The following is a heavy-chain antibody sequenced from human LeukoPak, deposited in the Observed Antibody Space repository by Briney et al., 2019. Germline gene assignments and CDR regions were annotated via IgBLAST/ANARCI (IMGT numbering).Heavy chain of an antibody. CDR3: ARGQYSFDS. CDR2: ISSTSTST. D-gene: IGHD6-19*01. V-gene: IGHV3-11*06. J-gene: IGHJ4*02. CDR1: GFTFTDYY. Sequence: GGSLRLSCAASGFTFTDYYMSWIRQAPGKGLEWLSYISSTSTSTTYADSVKGRFTISRDNATNSLYLQMNSLRAEDTAVYYCARGQYSFDSWGQGTLVAVSS.